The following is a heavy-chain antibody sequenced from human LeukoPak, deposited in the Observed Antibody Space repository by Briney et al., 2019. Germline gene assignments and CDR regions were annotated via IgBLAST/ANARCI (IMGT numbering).Heavy chain of an antibody. CDR3: AGSSQDYYDSVKFDP. D-gene: IGHD3-10*01. V-gene: IGHV4-59*04. Sequence: GSLRLSCAASGFTFSSYAMSWVRQPPGKGLEWIANVYYSGSTYYNPSLKSRVTISVDTSKNQFSLKLSSVTAADTAVYYCAGSSQDYYDSVKFDPWGQGTLVTVSS. J-gene: IGHJ5*02. CDR1: GFTFSSYA. CDR2: VYYSGST.